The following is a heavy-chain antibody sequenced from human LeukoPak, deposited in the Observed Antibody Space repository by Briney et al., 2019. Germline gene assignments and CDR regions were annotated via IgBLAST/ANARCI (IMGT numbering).Heavy chain of an antibody. CDR3: ARGQGDYGDYSDY. D-gene: IGHD4-17*01. CDR2: IIPIFGTA. CDR1: GGTFSSYA. Sequence: SVKVSCKASGGTFSSYAISWVRQAPGQGLEWMGGIIPIFGTANYAQKFQGRVTMTTDTSTSTAYMELRSLRSDDTAVYYCARGQGDYGDYSDYWGQGTLVTVSS. J-gene: IGHJ4*02. V-gene: IGHV1-69*05.